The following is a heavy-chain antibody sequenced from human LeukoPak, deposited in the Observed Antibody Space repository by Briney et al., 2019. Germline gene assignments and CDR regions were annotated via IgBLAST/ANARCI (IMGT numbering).Heavy chain of an antibody. CDR2: INPDSGGT. Sequence: GASVKVSCKASGYTFTGYYMHWVRQAPGQGLEWMGWINPDSGGTNYAQKFQGRVTMTRDTSTSTAYMELSRLRSDDTAVYYCARSRGYSSPGGYWGQGTLVTVSS. CDR3: ARSRGYSSPGGY. J-gene: IGHJ4*02. V-gene: IGHV1-2*02. CDR1: GYTFTGYY. D-gene: IGHD5-18*01.